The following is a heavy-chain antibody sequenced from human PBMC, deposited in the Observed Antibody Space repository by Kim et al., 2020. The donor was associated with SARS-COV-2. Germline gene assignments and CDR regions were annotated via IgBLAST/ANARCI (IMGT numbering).Heavy chain of an antibody. Sequence: GGSLRLSCAASGFTFSDYYMSWIRQAPGKGLEWVSYISSSSSYTNYADSVKGRFTISRDNAKNSLYLQMNSLRAEDTAVYYCARGSNPHSGYDFPHYWGQGTLVTVSS. J-gene: IGHJ4*02. D-gene: IGHD5-12*01. V-gene: IGHV3-11*05. CDR2: ISSSSSYT. CDR1: GFTFSDYY. CDR3: ARGSNPHSGYDFPHY.